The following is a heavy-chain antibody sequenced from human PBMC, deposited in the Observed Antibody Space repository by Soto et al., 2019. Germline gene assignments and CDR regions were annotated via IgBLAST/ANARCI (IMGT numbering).Heavy chain of an antibody. Sequence: QVQLVQSGAEVKKPGSSVKVSCKASGGTFSSYTISWVRQAPGQGLEWMGRIIPILGIANYAQKFQGRVTITADKSTSTAYMELSSLRSEDTAVYYCARSPIAAASTGWYYYYGMDVWGQGSTVTVSS. J-gene: IGHJ6*02. CDR2: IIPILGIA. D-gene: IGHD6-13*01. CDR1: GGTFSSYT. V-gene: IGHV1-69*02. CDR3: ARSPIAAASTGWYYYYGMDV.